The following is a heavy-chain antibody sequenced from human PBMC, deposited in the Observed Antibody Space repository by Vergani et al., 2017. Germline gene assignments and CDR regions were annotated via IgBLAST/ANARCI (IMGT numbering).Heavy chain of an antibody. V-gene: IGHV4-59*01. CDR1: GGSISSYY. J-gene: IGHJ2*01. Sequence: QVQLQESGPGLVKPSETLSLTCTVSGGSISSYYWSWIRQPPGKGLEWIGYIYYSGSTNYNPSLKSRVTISVDTSKNQFSLKLSSVTAADTAVYYCARAGGKNWYFDLWGRGTLGTVSS. CDR3: ARAGGKNWYFDL. D-gene: IGHD4-23*01. CDR2: IYYSGST.